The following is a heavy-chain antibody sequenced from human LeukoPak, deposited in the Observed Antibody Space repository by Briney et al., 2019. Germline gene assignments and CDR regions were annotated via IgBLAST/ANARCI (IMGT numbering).Heavy chain of an antibody. J-gene: IGHJ4*02. CDR3: ARGGKYYYDSSGYYFDY. CDR2: ISAYNGNT. D-gene: IGHD3-22*01. CDR1: GYTFTSYG. V-gene: IGHV1-18*01. Sequence: GALVKVSCKASGYTFTSYGISWVRQAPGQGLEWMGWISAYNGNTNYAQKLQGRVTKTTDTSTSTAYMELRSLRSDDTAVYYCARGGKYYYDSSGYYFDYWGQGTLVTVSS.